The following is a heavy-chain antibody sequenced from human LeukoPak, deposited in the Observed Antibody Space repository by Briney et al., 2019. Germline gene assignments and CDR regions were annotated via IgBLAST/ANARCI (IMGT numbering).Heavy chain of an antibody. Sequence: PGGSLRLSCAASGFTFSSYSMNWVRQAPGKGLEWVSSISSSSSYIYYADSVKGRFTISRDNAKNSLYLQMNSLRAEDTAVYYCARAGYDILTGYTEDDYWGQGTLVTVSS. J-gene: IGHJ4*02. V-gene: IGHV3-21*01. CDR2: ISSSSSYI. D-gene: IGHD3-9*01. CDR1: GFTFSSYS. CDR3: ARAGYDILTGYTEDDY.